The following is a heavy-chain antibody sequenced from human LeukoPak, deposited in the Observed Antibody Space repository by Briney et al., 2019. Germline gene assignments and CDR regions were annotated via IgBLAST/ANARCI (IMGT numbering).Heavy chain of an antibody. D-gene: IGHD2-15*01. J-gene: IGHJ3*02. CDR3: ARVVVRTSKGAFDI. V-gene: IGHV4-34*12. CDR2: IVHSGST. Sequence: SETLSLTCGVYGGSFSGYYWSWIRQPPGKGLEWIGEIVHSGSTNYNPSLKSRVTISVDTSKNQFSLKLSSVTAADTAVYYCARVVVRTSKGAFDIWGQGTMVTVSS. CDR1: GGSFSGYY.